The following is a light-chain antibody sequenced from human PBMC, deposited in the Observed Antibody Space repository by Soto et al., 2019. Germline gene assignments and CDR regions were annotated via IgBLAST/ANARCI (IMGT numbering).Light chain of an antibody. CDR2: EVT. CDR1: SSDVGGYNY. Sequence: QSVLTQPASVSGSPGQSITISCTGTSSDVGGYNYVSWYQHHPGKAPKLMLYEVTNRPSGVSHRFSGSKSGNTASLTISGLQAEDEADYYCNSYTSASSPFVFGTGTQLTVL. J-gene: IGLJ7*01. CDR3: NSYTSASSPFV. V-gene: IGLV2-14*01.